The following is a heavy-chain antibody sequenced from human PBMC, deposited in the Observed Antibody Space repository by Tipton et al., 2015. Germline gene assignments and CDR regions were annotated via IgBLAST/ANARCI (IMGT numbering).Heavy chain of an antibody. CDR2: INPKSGGT. CDR3: ARERFLGWLFGEGRADLDY. Sequence: QVQLVQSGAEVKRPGASLKVSCKASGYTFSDNFIHWVRQAPGQGLEWMGWINPKSGGTHYLQKFQGRVTMTRDTSINTVYMELRRLRSDDTAVYYCARERFLGWLFGEGRADLDYWGQGTLVTVSS. V-gene: IGHV1-2*02. J-gene: IGHJ4*02. D-gene: IGHD3-3*01. CDR1: GYTFSDNF.